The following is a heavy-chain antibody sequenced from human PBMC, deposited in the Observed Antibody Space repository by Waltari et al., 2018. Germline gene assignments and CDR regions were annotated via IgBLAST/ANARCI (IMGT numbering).Heavy chain of an antibody. Sequence: QVQLVQSGAEVKKPGSSVKVSCKASGGTFSSYAISWVRQAPGQGLEWMGGISPIFGTANYAQKFQGRVTITTDESTSTAYMELSSLRSEDTAVYYCARGVMVRGVITPYYFDYWGQGTLVTVSS. D-gene: IGHD3-10*01. CDR3: ARGVMVRGVITPYYFDY. CDR2: ISPIFGTA. V-gene: IGHV1-69*05. J-gene: IGHJ4*02. CDR1: GGTFSSYA.